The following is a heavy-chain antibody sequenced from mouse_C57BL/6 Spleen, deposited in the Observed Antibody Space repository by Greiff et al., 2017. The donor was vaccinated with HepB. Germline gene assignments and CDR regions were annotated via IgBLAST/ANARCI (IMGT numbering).Heavy chain of an antibody. J-gene: IGHJ4*01. CDR3: ARDHRYDYDEGYAMDY. CDR1: GFTFSDYY. V-gene: IGHV5-16*01. CDR2: INYDGSST. Sequence: EVHLVESEGGLVQPGSSMKLSCTASGFTFSDYYMAWVRQVPEKGLEWVANINYDGSSTYYLDSLKSRFIISRDNAKNILYLQMSSLKSEDTATYYCARDHRYDYDEGYAMDYWGQGTSVTVSS. D-gene: IGHD2-4*01.